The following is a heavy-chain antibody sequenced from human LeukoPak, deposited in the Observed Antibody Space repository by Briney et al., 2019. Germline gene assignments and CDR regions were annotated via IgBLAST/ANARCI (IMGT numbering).Heavy chain of an antibody. CDR2: ISYDGSNK. V-gene: IGHV3-30*18. CDR1: GFTFSSYG. Sequence: GGSLRPSCAASGFTFSSYGMPWVRQAPGKGLEWVAVISYDGSNKYYADSVKGRFTISRDNSKNTLYLQMNSLRAEDTAVYYCAKDGRGLRFLEWPLDYWGQGTLVTVSS. J-gene: IGHJ4*02. D-gene: IGHD3-3*01. CDR3: AKDGRGLRFLEWPLDY.